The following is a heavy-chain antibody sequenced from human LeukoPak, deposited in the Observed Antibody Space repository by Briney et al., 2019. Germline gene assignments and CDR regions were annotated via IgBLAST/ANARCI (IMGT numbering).Heavy chain of an antibody. CDR3: AKGGYYYANFDY. Sequence: GGSLRLSCAASGFTSSSYALNWVRQAPGKGLEWVATVSGSGDRMYHADSVKGRFTISRDNSKNTLYLQMNSLRAEDTAVYYCAKGGYYYANFDYWGQGTLVTVSS. CDR2: VSGSGDRM. J-gene: IGHJ4*02. D-gene: IGHD5-18*01. CDR1: GFTSSSYA. V-gene: IGHV3-23*01.